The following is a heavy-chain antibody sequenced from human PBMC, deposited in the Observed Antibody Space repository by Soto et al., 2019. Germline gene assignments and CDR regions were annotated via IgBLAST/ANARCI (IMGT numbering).Heavy chain of an antibody. V-gene: IGHV4-59*01. CDR2: IYYSGST. J-gene: IGHJ3*02. Sequence: PSETLSLTCTFSGSSISSYYWSWIRQPPGKGLEWIGYIYYSGSTNYNPSLKSRVTISVDTSKNQFSLKLTSVTAADTAVYYCARKIVTTWAFDIWGQETMVTVSS. CDR1: GSSISSYY. D-gene: IGHD4-17*01. CDR3: ARKIVTTWAFDI.